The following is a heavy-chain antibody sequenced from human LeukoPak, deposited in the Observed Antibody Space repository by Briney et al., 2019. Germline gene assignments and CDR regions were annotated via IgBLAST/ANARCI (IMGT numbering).Heavy chain of an antibody. CDR1: GYTFTGHY. V-gene: IGHV1-2*02. CDR2: INPNSGGT. CDR3: ARARRGYSYGYGY. J-gene: IGHJ4*02. D-gene: IGHD5-18*01. Sequence: ASVKVSCKASGYTFTGHYLHWVRQAPGQGLEWMGWINPNSGGTNYAQKFQGRVTMTRDTSISTAYMELSRLRSDDTAVYYCARARRGYSYGYGYWGQGTLVTVSS.